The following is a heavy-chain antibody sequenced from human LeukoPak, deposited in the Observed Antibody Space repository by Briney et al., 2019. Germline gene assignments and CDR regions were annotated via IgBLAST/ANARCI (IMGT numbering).Heavy chain of an antibody. CDR2: IYCSGSI. CDR3: ARQVTAAAGTNWFDP. V-gene: IGHV4-59*08. CDR1: GGSISGDY. D-gene: IGHD6-13*01. Sequence: SETLSLTCTVSGGSISGDYWSWIRQPPGKGLEWIGFIYCSGSIHYNPSLKSRVTISIDTSKNQFSLKVSSVTAADTAVYYCARQVTAAAGTNWFDPWGQGNLVTVSS. J-gene: IGHJ5*02.